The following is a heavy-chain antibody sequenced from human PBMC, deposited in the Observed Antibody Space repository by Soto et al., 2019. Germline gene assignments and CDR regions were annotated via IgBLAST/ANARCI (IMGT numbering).Heavy chain of an antibody. V-gene: IGHV6-1*01. J-gene: IGHJ6*02. CDR1: GDSVSSNSAA. CDR3: ARASSGWYDYYYYYGMDV. Sequence: SQTLSLTCAMSGDSVSSNSAALNWIRQSPSRGLEWLGRTYYRSKWYNDYAVSVKSRITINPDTSKNQFSLQLNSVTPEDTAVYYCARASSGWYDYYYYYGMDVWGQGTTVTVSS. CDR2: TYYRSKWYN. D-gene: IGHD6-19*01.